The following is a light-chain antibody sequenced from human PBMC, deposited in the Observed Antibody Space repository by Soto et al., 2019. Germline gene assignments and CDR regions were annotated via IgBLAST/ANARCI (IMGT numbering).Light chain of an antibody. V-gene: IGLV2-14*01. CDR2: DVS. Sequence: QSALTQPASLSVSPGQSITTSCTGTSSDVGGYNYVSWYQQHPGKAPKFMIYDVSNRPSGVSNRFSGSKSGNTASLTISGLQAEDEADYYCSSYTSSSTLYVFGTGTKVTVL. CDR3: SSYTSSSTLYV. J-gene: IGLJ1*01. CDR1: SSDVGGYNY.